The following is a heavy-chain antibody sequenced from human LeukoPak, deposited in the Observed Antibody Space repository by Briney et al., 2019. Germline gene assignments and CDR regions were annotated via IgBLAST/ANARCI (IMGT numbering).Heavy chain of an antibody. D-gene: IGHD6-13*01. CDR2: IKQDGSEK. CDR3: ARGGAAATFDY. Sequence: PGGSLRLSCAASRFTFSSYWMSWVRQAPGKGLEWVANIKQDGSEKYYVDSVKGRFTISRDNAKNSLYLQMNSLRAEDTAVYYCARGGAAATFDYWGQGTLVTVSS. CDR1: RFTFSSYW. J-gene: IGHJ4*02. V-gene: IGHV3-7*01.